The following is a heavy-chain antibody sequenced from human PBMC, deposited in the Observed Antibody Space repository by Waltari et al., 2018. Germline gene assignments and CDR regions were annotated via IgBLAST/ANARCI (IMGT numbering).Heavy chain of an antibody. Sequence: QLQLQESGPGLVKPSETLSLTCTVSGGSISSSSYYWGWIRQPPGKGLEWIGSIYYSGSTYYNPSLKRRVTISVDTSKNQFSLKLSAVTAADTAVYYCASYVRLILPDGYWGQGTLVIVSS. CDR3: ASYVRLILPDGY. D-gene: IGHD3-16*01. J-gene: IGHJ4*02. V-gene: IGHV4-39*07. CDR1: GGSISSSSYY. CDR2: IYYSGST.